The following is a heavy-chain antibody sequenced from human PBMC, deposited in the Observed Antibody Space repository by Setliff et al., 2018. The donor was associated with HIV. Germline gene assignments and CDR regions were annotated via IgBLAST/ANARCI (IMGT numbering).Heavy chain of an antibody. D-gene: IGHD1-26*01. J-gene: IGHJ3*01. CDR1: GYSFNAYW. CDR3: ARVMVGAYDAFDL. Sequence: GESLKISCKGSGYSFNAYWIGWVRQRPGKGLGWMGIIYPGDSETRYSPSFQGQVSISVDMSLNTAYLQWRSLKASDTAMYYCARVMVGAYDAFDLWGQGTMVTVSS. V-gene: IGHV5-51*01. CDR2: IYPGDSET.